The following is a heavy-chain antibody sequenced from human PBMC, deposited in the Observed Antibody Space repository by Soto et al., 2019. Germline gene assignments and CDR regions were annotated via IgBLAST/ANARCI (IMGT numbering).Heavy chain of an antibody. Sequence: QITLKESGPTLVKPTQTLTLTCTFSGFSLNTGGLGVGWIRQPPGKALEWLALIYWEEDKRYSPSLKRRLTITKATSKNQVVLTMTNMDPVDTATYYCAHSRCGGDCLQSYSSHYYYGMDVWGQGTTVTVSS. CDR2: IYWEEDK. J-gene: IGHJ6*02. CDR3: AHSRCGGDCLQSYSSHYYYGMDV. D-gene: IGHD2-21*02. V-gene: IGHV2-5*02. CDR1: GFSLNTGGLG.